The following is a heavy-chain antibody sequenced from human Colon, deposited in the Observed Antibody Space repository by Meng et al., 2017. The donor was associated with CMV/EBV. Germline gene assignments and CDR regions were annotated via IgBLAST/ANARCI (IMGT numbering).Heavy chain of an antibody. Sequence: GESLKISCAASGFTLSYYDMHWVRQAPGKGLEWVSGIRTTGDTHYAPSVKGRFTISRDNAKSSVYLQINSLRDGDTALYYCTRALATLGWFDPWGQGTLVTVSS. CDR3: TRALATLGWFDP. D-gene: IGHD5-12*01. CDR2: IRTTGDT. CDR1: GFTLSYYD. V-gene: IGHV3-13*01. J-gene: IGHJ5*02.